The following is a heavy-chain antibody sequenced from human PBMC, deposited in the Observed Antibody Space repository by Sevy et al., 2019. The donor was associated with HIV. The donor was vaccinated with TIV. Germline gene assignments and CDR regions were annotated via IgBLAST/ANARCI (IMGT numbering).Heavy chain of an antibody. V-gene: IGHV3-9*01. CDR2: VSWNSRNI. CDR3: AKDINRGCDGINCYPYYYYFYGLDV. J-gene: IGHJ6*02. CDR1: GFPFNDHA. D-gene: IGHD2-21*01. Sequence: GGSLRLSCAASGFPFNDHAMHWVRQVPGKGLEWVSGVSWNSRNIGYADSVKGPFTISRDNANHFLYLEMNSLRPEDTAFYYCAKDINRGCDGINCYPYYYYFYGLDVWGQGTTVTVSS.